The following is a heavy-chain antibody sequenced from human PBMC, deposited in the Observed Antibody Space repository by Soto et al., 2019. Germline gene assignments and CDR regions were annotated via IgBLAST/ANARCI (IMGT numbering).Heavy chain of an antibody. Sequence: QVQLVQSGAEVKKPGASVKVSCKASGYTLTAYYIHWVRQAPGQGREWMGIMNPGDGSTRYAQKFQGRVTMIRDTSTSTVYMELNSLRSEDTAVYYCARSYVQSRPIDYWGQGTLVTVSS. CDR3: ARSYVQSRPIDY. CDR2: MNPGDGST. CDR1: GYTLTAYY. D-gene: IGHD3-10*02. J-gene: IGHJ4*02. V-gene: IGHV1-46*01.